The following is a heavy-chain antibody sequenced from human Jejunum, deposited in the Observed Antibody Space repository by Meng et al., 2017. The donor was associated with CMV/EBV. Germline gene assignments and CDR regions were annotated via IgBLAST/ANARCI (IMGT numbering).Heavy chain of an antibody. CDR2: INPSGGTT. D-gene: IGHD3-16*01. CDR1: GYTFTNYY. CDR3: AKDTVAGGRLNWLDP. Sequence: SGYTFTNYYMVWVRQAPGQGLEWMGLINPSGGTTHYTQRFQGRVTMTRDTSASTVYMELSDLRSEDTATYYCAKDTVAGGRLNWLDPWGQETLVTVSS. V-gene: IGHV1-46*01. J-gene: IGHJ5*02.